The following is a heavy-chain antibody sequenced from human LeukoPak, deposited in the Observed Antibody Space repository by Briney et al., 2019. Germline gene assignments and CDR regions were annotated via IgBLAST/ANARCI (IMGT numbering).Heavy chain of an antibody. D-gene: IGHD1-26*01. CDR1: GGSISNGDYY. CDR3: GRGMSGTYVPMYY. Sequence: SETLSLTCTVSGGSISNGDYYWIWIRQPPGKGLEWIGYIHYSGTTYYNPSLKSRVSITADTSKTQFSLKVISVSAADTAVYYCGRGMSGTYVPMYYWGQGTLVTVSS. J-gene: IGHJ4*02. CDR2: IHYSGTT. V-gene: IGHV4-30-4*01.